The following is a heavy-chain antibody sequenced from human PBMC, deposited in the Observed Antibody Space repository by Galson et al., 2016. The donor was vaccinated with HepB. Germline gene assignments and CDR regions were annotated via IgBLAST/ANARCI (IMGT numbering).Heavy chain of an antibody. CDR3: ARLPSLGGGWFDP. Sequence: SETLSLTCTVSGYSIRSGYYWGWVRQPPGKGLEWIGSINESGNNFYNPTLKSRVTISVDTSKNKFSLSLNSVTAADTAVYYCARLPSLGGGWFDPWGQGTLVIVSS. V-gene: IGHV4-38-2*02. D-gene: IGHD3-16*01. CDR1: GYSIRSGYY. CDR2: INESGNN. J-gene: IGHJ5*02.